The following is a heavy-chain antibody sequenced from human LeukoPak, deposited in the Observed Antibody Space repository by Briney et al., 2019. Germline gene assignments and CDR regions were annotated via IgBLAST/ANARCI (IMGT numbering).Heavy chain of an antibody. V-gene: IGHV3-48*02. J-gene: IGHJ4*02. CDR3: AREHSSSSGSVSDY. CDR1: GFTFSSYS. CDR2: ISSSSSTI. D-gene: IGHD6-6*01. Sequence: PGGSLRLSCAASGFTFSSYSMNWVRQAPGKGLEWVSYISSSSSTIYYADSVRGRFTISRDNAKNSLYLQMNSLRDEDTAVYYCAREHSSSSGSVSDYWGQGTLVTVSS.